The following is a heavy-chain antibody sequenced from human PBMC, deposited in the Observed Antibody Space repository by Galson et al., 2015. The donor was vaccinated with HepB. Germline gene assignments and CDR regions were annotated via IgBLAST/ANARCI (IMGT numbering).Heavy chain of an antibody. D-gene: IGHD6-13*01. J-gene: IGHJ4*02. V-gene: IGHV3-30*02. CDR1: GFTFSSYG. CDR3: AKIPPPYSSSWYFDY. Sequence: SLRLSCAASGFTFSSYGMHWVRQAPGKGLEWVAFIRYDGSNKYYADSVKGRFTISRDNSKNTLYLQMDSLRAEDTAVYYCAKIPPPYSSSWYFDYWGQGTLVTVSS. CDR2: IRYDGSNK.